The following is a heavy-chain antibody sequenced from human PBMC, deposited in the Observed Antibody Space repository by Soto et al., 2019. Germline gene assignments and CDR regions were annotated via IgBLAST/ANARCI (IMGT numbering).Heavy chain of an antibody. Sequence: SVKVSCKASGGTFSSYAISWVRQAPGQGLEWMGGIIPIFGTANYAQKFQGRVTITADESTSTAYMELSSLRSEDTAVYYCATQVESAQQLVRTYYYYGMDVWGQGTTVTVSS. V-gene: IGHV1-69*13. D-gene: IGHD6-13*01. CDR2: IIPIFGTA. CDR1: GGTFSSYA. CDR3: ATQVESAQQLVRTYYYYGMDV. J-gene: IGHJ6*02.